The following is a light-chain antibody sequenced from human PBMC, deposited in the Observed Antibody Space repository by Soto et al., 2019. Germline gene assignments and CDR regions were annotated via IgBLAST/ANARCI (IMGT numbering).Light chain of an antibody. CDR2: GAS. J-gene: IGKJ1*01. V-gene: IGKV1-27*01. CDR1: QDISHF. Sequence: EIQMTQSPASLSASVGERVTLTCRASQDISHFLAWYQQRPGKVPKLLIYGASTLQSGVPLRFSGSGSGTEFTLTISSLQPEDVATYYCQKYNKDSPATFGQGTKV. CDR3: QKYNKDSPAT.